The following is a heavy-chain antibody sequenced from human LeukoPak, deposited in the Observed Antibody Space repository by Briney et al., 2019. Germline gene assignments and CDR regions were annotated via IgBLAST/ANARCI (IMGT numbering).Heavy chain of an antibody. CDR3: ARDRGSHPTWELSGFDY. D-gene: IGHD1-26*01. J-gene: IGHJ4*02. CDR2: LGISGDYA. CDR1: GFILRSYA. Sequence: GGSLRLSCVGSGFILRSYAMSWVRQAPGKGLQWVSSLGISGDYAWYAGSVKGRFTISRDSSKNSLYLQINSLRAEDTAVYYCARDRGSHPTWELSGFDYWGQGTLVTVSS. V-gene: IGHV3-23*01.